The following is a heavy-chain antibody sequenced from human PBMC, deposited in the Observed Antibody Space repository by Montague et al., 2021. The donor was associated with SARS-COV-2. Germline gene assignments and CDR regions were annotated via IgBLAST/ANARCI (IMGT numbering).Heavy chain of an antibody. V-gene: IGHV6-1*01. J-gene: IGHJ2*01. Sequence: CAISGDSVSRNNPAWNWIRQSPSRGIEWQGRTYYKSKWYNDYAVSVKSRVIINPDTSNNRISLQLNSVTPEDTAVYYCARAYCGGDCYFYWYFDLWGRGTLVTVSS. CDR1: GDSVSRNNPA. CDR3: ARAYCGGDCYFYWYFDL. D-gene: IGHD2-21*02. CDR2: TYYKSKWYN.